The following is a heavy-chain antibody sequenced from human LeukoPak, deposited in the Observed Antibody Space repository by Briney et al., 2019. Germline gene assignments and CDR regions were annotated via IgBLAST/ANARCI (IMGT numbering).Heavy chain of an antibody. Sequence: PSETLSLTCAVYGALYGGYWWYWIRQPPGKGPEWIGEINQSRITNYNPSLKSRVSISVDTSKNQFSLKLSSATAADTAVYYCATTSGHWGQGTLVTVSS. J-gene: IGHJ4*02. V-gene: IGHV4-34*01. CDR1: GALYGGYW. CDR2: INQSRIT. CDR3: ATTSGH.